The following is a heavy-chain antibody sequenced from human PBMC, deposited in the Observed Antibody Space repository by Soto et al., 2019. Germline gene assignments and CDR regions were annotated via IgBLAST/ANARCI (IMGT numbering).Heavy chain of an antibody. CDR3: ARGGNRYSNVASGVGGFDF. D-gene: IGHD5-12*01. Sequence: SETLSLTCTVSGASISSSYWSWIRQSPERGLEWIAYVYHTGATNYNPSLKSRVTIPLDTSKGQFSLNLTSLTTADTAVYFCARGGNRYSNVASGVGGFDFWGQGSLVTVSS. CDR1: GASISSSY. J-gene: IGHJ4*02. CDR2: VYHTGAT. V-gene: IGHV4-59*01.